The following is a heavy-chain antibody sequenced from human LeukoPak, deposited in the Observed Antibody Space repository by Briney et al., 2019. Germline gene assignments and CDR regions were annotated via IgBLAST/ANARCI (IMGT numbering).Heavy chain of an antibody. D-gene: IGHD2-2*01. CDR2: ISTSSVKT. CDR1: GYSFVNFG. Sequence: GAAVKVSCKASGYSFVNFGISWVRQAPGQGLEWMGWISTSSVKTNYAQKFQGRLTMTTDTSTSTAYMELRSLRSDDTAVYYCTRDFDNPENSCPSTSCIDVWGQGTTVTVSS. CDR3: TRDFDNPENSCPSTSCIDV. V-gene: IGHV1-18*01. J-gene: IGHJ6*02.